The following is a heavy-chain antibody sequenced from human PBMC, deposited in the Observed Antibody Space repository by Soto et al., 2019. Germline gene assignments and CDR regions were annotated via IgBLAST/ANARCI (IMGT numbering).Heavy chain of an antibody. J-gene: IGHJ4*02. V-gene: IGHV4-59*01. CDR3: TRGSSGWFPRPLDY. CDR2: IYYNGNT. D-gene: IGHD6-19*01. Sequence: QVQLRESGPGLVKPSETLSLTCTASGGSITSFYWSWVRQPPGKGLEWIGYIYYNGNTNYNPSLKSRVTISVDTSKNQFSLNLSSVTAADTAVYYCTRGSSGWFPRPLDYWGQGTLVTVSS. CDR1: GGSITSFY.